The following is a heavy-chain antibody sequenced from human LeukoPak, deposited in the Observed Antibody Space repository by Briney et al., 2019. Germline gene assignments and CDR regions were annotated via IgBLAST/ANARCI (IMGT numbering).Heavy chain of an antibody. Sequence: GGSLRLSCSASGFTFSSYAMHWVRQAPGKGLEYVSAVSSNGGSTYYADSVKGRFTISRDNSKNTLYLQMSSLRAEDTAVYYCVKGIAPGTLGGSYYDYYYHGMDVWGQGTTVTVSS. CDR3: VKGIAPGTLGGSYYDYYYHGMDV. J-gene: IGHJ6*02. D-gene: IGHD1-26*01. CDR2: VSSNGGST. V-gene: IGHV3-64D*06. CDR1: GFTFSSYA.